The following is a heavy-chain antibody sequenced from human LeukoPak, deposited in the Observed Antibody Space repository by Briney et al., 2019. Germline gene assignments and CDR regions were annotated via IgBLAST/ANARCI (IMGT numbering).Heavy chain of an antibody. CDR1: GFTFSSYA. CDR3: AKQTLLTKSLDY. CDR2: IGGGGGTT. D-gene: IGHD2-15*01. Sequence: QTGGSLRLSCAASGFTFSSYALSWVRQAPGKGLEWVSAIGGGGGTTYYADSVKGRFTISRDNSKNTLYLQMSSLRAEDTAIYYCAKQTLLTKSLDYWGQGTLVTVSS. J-gene: IGHJ4*02. V-gene: IGHV3-23*01.